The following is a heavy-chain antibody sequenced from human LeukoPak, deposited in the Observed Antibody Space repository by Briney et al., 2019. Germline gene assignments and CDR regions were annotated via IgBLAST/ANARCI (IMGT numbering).Heavy chain of an antibody. CDR2: IYHSGST. Sequence: PSETLSLNCAVYVGSFSGYYWSWIRQPPGKGLEWIGSIYHSGSTYYNPSLKSRVTISVDTSKNQFSLKLSSVTAADTAVYYCAQAGSLLWFGELFSGLGPGSGEDWIDPWGQGTLVTVSS. V-gene: IGHV4-34*01. D-gene: IGHD3-10*01. CDR1: VGSFSGYY. CDR3: AQAGSLLWFGELFSGLGPGSGEDWIDP. J-gene: IGHJ5*02.